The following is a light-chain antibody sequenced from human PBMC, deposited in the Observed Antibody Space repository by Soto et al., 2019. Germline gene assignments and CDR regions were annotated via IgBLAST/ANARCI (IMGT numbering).Light chain of an antibody. Sequence: QSALPQPASVSGSPGQSITISCTGTSSDVGGYNNVSWYHQHAGKSPKLMIYDVSNRPSGVSNRFSGSKSGNTASLTISGLQAEDEADYYCSSYTSSSTLLYVFGTGTKVTVL. CDR3: SSYTSSSTLLYV. CDR2: DVS. CDR1: SSDVGGYNN. V-gene: IGLV2-14*01. J-gene: IGLJ1*01.